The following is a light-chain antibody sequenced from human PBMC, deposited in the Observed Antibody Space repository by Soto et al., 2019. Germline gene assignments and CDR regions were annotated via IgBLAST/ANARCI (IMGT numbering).Light chain of an antibody. V-gene: IGKV2-30*01. Sequence: DVVMTQSPFFLPVTLGQPASVTCRSTQSLVDSDGNTYLIWFHQRPGQSPRRLIYQISNRDSGVPDRFSSTGSGTEFTLQISRVEAEDVGVYYCLQATHWPHTFGQGTKLEI. CDR2: QIS. J-gene: IGKJ2*01. CDR3: LQATHWPHT. CDR1: QSLVDSDGNTY.